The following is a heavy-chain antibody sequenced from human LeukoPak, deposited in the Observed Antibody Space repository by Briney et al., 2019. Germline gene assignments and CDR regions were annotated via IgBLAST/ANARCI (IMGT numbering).Heavy chain of an antibody. CDR2: ILTSGTM. CDR3: ARGILRDYYDSSGFYHRGRVGY. D-gene: IGHD3-22*01. J-gene: IGHJ4*02. V-gene: IGHV4-61*09. Sequence: SQTLSLTCTVSGGSVSTGRYYWSWIRQPAGRGLEWIGHILTSGTMNYNTSLKSRVRISVETSKNHFSRRLISGTAADTARVFCARGILRDYYDSSGFYHRGRVGYWGQGPLVTVSS. CDR1: GGSVSTGRYY.